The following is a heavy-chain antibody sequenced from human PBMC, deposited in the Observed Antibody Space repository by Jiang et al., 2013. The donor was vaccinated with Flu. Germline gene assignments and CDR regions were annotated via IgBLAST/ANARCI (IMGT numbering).Heavy chain of an antibody. CDR2: IYTSGST. CDR1: GGSISSYY. J-gene: IGHJ5*02. D-gene: IGHD2-15*01. Sequence: PGLVKPSETLSLTCTVSGGSISSYYWSWIRQPAGKGLEWIGRIYTSGSTNYNPSLKSRVTISVDTSKNQFSLKLSSVTAADTAVYYCARDRMDLVGNVVVAANPWGQGTLVTVSS. V-gene: IGHV4-4*07. CDR3: ARDRMDLVGNVVVAANP.